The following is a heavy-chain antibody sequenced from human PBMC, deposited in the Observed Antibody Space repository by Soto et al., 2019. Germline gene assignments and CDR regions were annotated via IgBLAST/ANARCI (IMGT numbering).Heavy chain of an antibody. Sequence: ASVKVSCKASGYTFTSYGISWVRQAPGQGLEWMGWISAYNGNTNYAQKLQGRVTMTTDTSTSTAYMELRSLRSDDTAVYYYARGHDSSGYYPDRGFDPWGQGTLVTVSS. CDR3: ARGHDSSGYYPDRGFDP. J-gene: IGHJ5*02. D-gene: IGHD3-22*01. V-gene: IGHV1-18*04. CDR2: ISAYNGNT. CDR1: GYTFTSYG.